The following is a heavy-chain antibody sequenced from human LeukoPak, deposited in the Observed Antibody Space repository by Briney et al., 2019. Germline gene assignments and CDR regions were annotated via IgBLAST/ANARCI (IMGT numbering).Heavy chain of an antibody. CDR1: GFTFSTYG. J-gene: IGHJ4*02. CDR2: ISYGGSNK. CDR3: ANREYHLPALY. V-gene: IGHV3-30*18. Sequence: PGRSLRLSCAASGFTFSTYGMHWVRQAPGKGLEWVAVISYGGSNKYYADSVKGRFTISRDNSKNTLYLQMNSLRAEDTAVYYCANREYHLPALYWGQGTLVTVSS. D-gene: IGHD2-2*01.